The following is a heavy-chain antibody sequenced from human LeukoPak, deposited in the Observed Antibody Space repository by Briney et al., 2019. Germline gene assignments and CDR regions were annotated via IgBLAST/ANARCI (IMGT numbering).Heavy chain of an antibody. CDR3: IYGNTLDF. Sequence: PGGSLRLSCAASGFTVSSTYMNWVRQAPGKGLEWVSVIYSGGSTNYADSVKGRFTISRDNSKNTLYLQMNSLRAEDTAVYYCIYGNTLDFWGQGTLVTVSS. V-gene: IGHV3-53*01. CDR1: GFTVSSTY. CDR2: IYSGGST. D-gene: IGHD1-1*01. J-gene: IGHJ4*02.